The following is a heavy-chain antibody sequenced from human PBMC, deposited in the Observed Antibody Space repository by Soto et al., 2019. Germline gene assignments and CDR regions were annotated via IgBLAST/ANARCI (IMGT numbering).Heavy chain of an antibody. Sequence: QVQLQESGPGLVKPSGTLSLTCAVSGDSISSSHWWSWVRQSPGKGLEWIGEIHHSGDMNYNPSLESRVTISVDKSKYHFSLKLSSVTAADTAVYYCARAHSGSGTDYEFDYWGQGTLVTVSS. CDR2: IHHSGDM. CDR3: ARAHSGSGTDYEFDY. CDR1: GDSISSSHW. D-gene: IGHD3-10*01. J-gene: IGHJ4*02. V-gene: IGHV4-4*02.